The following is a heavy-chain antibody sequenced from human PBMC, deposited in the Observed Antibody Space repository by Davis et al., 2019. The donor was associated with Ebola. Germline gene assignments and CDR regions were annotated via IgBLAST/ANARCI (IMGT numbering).Heavy chain of an antibody. V-gene: IGHV1-69*13. CDR2: IIPMFGIP. J-gene: IGHJ5*02. CDR3: ARVVGHWFDP. Sequence: SVKVSCKASGYTFTTYGISWVRQAPGQGLEWMGGIIPMFGIPNYAQKFQGRVTISADESTSTAYMELSSLRSEDTAVYYCARVVGHWFDPWGQGTLVTVSS. CDR1: GYTFTTYG. D-gene: IGHD2-15*01.